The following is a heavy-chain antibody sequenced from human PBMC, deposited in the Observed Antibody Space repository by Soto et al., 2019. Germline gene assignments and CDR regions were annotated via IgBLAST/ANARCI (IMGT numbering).Heavy chain of an antibody. CDR1: GYSFTDYH. J-gene: IGHJ6*02. CDR2: INPRSGGT. D-gene: IGHD2-8*01. V-gene: IGHV1-2*04. CDR3: ARGHSTDCSNGVCSFFYNHEMDV. Sequence: ASVKVSCKASGYSFTDYHIHWVRQAPGQGLEWLGRINPRSGGTSTAQKFQGWVTMTRDRSISTVYMELTRLRSDGTAVYFCARGHSTDCSNGVCSFFYNHEMDVWGQGTTVTVSS.